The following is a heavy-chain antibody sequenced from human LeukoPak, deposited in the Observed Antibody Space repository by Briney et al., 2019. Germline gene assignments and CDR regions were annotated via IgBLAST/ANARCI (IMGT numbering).Heavy chain of an antibody. Sequence: GASVKVSCKASGGTFSSYAISWVRQAPGQGLEWMGGIIPICGTANYAQKFQGRVTITADESTSTAYMELSSLRSEDTAVYYCARDTREYYYDSSGYYLPDAFDIWGQGTMVTVSS. V-gene: IGHV1-69*01. CDR2: IIPICGTA. D-gene: IGHD3-22*01. J-gene: IGHJ3*02. CDR1: GGTFSSYA. CDR3: ARDTREYYYDSSGYYLPDAFDI.